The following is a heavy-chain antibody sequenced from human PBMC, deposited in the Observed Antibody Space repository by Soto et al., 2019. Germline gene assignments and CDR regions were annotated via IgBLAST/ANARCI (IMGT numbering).Heavy chain of an antibody. CDR1: GYTFTGYY. CDR3: ARAGVSTTGGYYYYYMDV. CDR2: INPNSGGT. Sequence: ASVKVSCKASGYTFTGYYMHWVRQAPGQGLEWMGCINPNSGGTNYAQKFQGWVTMTRDTSISTAYMELSRLRSDDTAVYYCARAGVSTTGGYYYYYMDVWGKGTTVTVSS. V-gene: IGHV1-2*04. J-gene: IGHJ6*03. D-gene: IGHD2-2*01.